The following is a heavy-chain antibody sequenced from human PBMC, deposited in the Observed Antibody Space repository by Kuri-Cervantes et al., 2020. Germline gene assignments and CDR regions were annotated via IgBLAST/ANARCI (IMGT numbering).Heavy chain of an antibody. D-gene: IGHD3-10*01. V-gene: IGHV3-30-3*01. CDR2: ISYDGSNK. CDR1: GFTFSSYA. CDR3: AKDPRGSGSGSYFDY. J-gene: IGHJ4*02. Sequence: GESLKISCAASGFTFSSYAMHWVRQAPGKGLEWVAVISYDGSNKYYADSVKGRFTISRDNSKNTLYLQMNSLRAEDTAVYYCAKDPRGSGSGSYFDYWGQGTLVTVSS.